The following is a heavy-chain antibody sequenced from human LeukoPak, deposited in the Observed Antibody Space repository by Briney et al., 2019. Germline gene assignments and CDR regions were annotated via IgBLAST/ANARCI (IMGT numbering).Heavy chain of an antibody. D-gene: IGHD3-10*01. J-gene: IGHJ4*02. CDR3: AREFFGSGSCPDY. V-gene: IGHV3-33*01. CDR2: VWHDGSNR. CDR1: GFTFSSYA. Sequence: GGSLRLSCTAPGFTFSSYAIHWIRQAPGKGLEWVALVWHDGSNRYYSEAVKGRFTISRDNSKNTVYLQINSLRAEDTAVYYCAREFFGSGSCPDYWGQGTRVTASS.